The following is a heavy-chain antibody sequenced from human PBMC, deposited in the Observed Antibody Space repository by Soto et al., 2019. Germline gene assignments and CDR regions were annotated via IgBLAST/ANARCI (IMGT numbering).Heavy chain of an antibody. Sequence: ETLSLTCTVSGGSISSYYWSWIRQPPGKGLEWIGYIYYSGSTNYNPSLKSRVTISVDTSKNQFSLKLSSVTAADTAVYYCARTVTTPYYYYYYYMDVWGKGTTVTVSS. D-gene: IGHD4-17*01. V-gene: IGHV4-59*08. CDR3: ARTVTTPYYYYYYYMDV. J-gene: IGHJ6*03. CDR2: IYYSGST. CDR1: GGSISSYY.